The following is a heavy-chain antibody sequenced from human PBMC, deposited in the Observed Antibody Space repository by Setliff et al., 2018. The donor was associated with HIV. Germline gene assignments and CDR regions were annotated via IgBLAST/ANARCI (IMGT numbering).Heavy chain of an antibody. J-gene: IGHJ6*03. CDR1: GGSISSYY. Sequence: SETLSLTCTVSGGSISSYYWSWIRQPPGKGLEWIGYISYNGNTNYNLSLKSRATISVDTSKNQFSLRLSSVTAADTAVYYCARQEYFYYYMDFWGRGTTVTVSS. CDR3: ARQEYFYYYMDF. V-gene: IGHV4-59*08. D-gene: IGHD3-9*01. CDR2: ISYNGNT.